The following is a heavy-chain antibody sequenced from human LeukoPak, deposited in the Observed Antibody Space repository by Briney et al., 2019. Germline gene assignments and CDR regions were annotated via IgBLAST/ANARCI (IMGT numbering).Heavy chain of an antibody. CDR1: GHTFTGYY. V-gene: IGHV1-2*02. J-gene: IGHJ4*02. CDR2: INPNSGGT. Sequence: ASVKASCKASGHTFTGYYMHWVRQAPGQGLERMGWINPNSGGTNYAQKFQGRVTMTRATSISTAYMELSRLRSDDTSVYYCARGPRGGSYEIDYWGQGTLVTVSS. D-gene: IGHD1-26*01. CDR3: ARGPRGGSYEIDY.